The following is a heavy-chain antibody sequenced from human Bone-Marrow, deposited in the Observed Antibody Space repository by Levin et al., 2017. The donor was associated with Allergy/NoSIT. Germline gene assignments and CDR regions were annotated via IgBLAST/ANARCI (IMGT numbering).Heavy chain of an antibody. J-gene: IGHJ4*02. D-gene: IGHD3-22*01. CDR2: VSYVGNT. V-gene: IGHV4-39*01. CDR1: GGSIFRTSYY. Sequence: PSETLSLTCTVSGGSIFRTSYYWAWVRQSSGKRLEWIGSVSYVGNTYQNPSLKSRVTLSVDTSKNQFSLNLTSVTAADTAVYFCTRHGRYYYYDSSGADDYWGQGTRVIVSS. CDR3: TRHGRYYYYDSSGADDY.